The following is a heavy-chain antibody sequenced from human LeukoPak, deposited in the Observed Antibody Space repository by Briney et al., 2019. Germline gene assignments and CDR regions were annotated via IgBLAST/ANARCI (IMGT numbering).Heavy chain of an antibody. CDR2: IKQNGSEK. Sequence: PGGSLALSCAASGFTFSTYCMTWVRQAPGKGLEWVANIKQNGSEKYYVDSVKGRFTISGDNAKKSLYLQMNSLRAEDTAIYYCARDGKGYYGAGSYTPPFDYWGQGTLVTVSS. CDR3: ARDGKGYYGAGSYTPPFDY. D-gene: IGHD3-10*01. J-gene: IGHJ4*02. CDR1: GFTFSTYC. V-gene: IGHV3-7*01.